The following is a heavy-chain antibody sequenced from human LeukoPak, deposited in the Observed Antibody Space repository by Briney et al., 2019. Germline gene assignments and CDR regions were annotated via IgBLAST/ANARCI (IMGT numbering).Heavy chain of an antibody. V-gene: IGHV1-18*01. Sequence: ASVKVSCKASGYTFTSYGISWVRQAPGQGLEWMGWISAYNGNTNYAQKLQGRVTMTTDTSTSTAYMELRSLRSDDTAVYYCASLSFRGGCGGSCYALSFDYWGQGTLVTVSS. CDR2: ISAYNGNT. CDR3: ASLSFRGGCGGSCYALSFDY. CDR1: GYTFTSYG. D-gene: IGHD2-15*01. J-gene: IGHJ4*02.